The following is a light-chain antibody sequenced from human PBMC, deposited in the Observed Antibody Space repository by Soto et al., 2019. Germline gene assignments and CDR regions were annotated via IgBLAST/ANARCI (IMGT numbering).Light chain of an antibody. J-gene: IGLJ3*02. CDR2: STN. CDR3: VLYIGSGIWV. Sequence: QAVVTQEPSFSVCPGRTVTLTCGLSSGSFSTSYHPSGYQQTTGQPPRTLIYSTNTRSSGVPDRFSGSILGNKAALTITGAQADDESNYYCVLYIGSGIWVFGGGTKLSFL. V-gene: IGLV8-61*01. CDR1: SGSFSTSYH.